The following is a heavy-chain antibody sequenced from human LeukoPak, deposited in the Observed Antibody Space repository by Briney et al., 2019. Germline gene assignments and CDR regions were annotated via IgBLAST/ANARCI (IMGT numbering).Heavy chain of an antibody. CDR3: VALLRGIGY. CDR2: SRNAGHSYST. Sequence: GGTLRLSCAVSGLTFSDHYMDWVRQAPGKGLEWIGRSRNAGHSYSTDFAASVRGRASLSRDHSRNSLYLQINSLRTDDTAVYYCVALLRGIGYWGQGTLVTVSS. J-gene: IGHJ4*02. D-gene: IGHD3-10*01. CDR1: GLTFSDHY. V-gene: IGHV3-72*01.